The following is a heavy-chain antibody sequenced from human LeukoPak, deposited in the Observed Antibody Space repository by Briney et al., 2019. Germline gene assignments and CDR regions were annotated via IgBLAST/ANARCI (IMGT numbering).Heavy chain of an antibody. CDR3: AMCSSSWSRWNAFDI. D-gene: IGHD6-13*01. J-gene: IGHJ3*02. CDR2: IYPGDSDT. Sequence: GESLKISCQGSGYSFTSYWIGWVRQMPGKGLEWMGIIYPGDSDTRYSPSFQGQVTISADTSINTAHLQWSSLKASDTAMYYCAMCSSSWSRWNAFDIWGQGTMVTGSS. V-gene: IGHV5-51*01. CDR1: GYSFTSYW.